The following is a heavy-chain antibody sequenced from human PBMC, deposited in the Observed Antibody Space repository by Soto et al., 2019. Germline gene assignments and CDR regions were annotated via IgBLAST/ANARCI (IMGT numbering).Heavy chain of an antibody. CDR2: IYWDDDK. D-gene: IGHD6-13*01. V-gene: IGHV2-5*02. Sequence: QITLKESGPTLVKPTQTLTLTCTFSGFSLSTSGVGVGWIRQPPGKALEWLALIYWDDDKRYSPSLKSRLTITTDTSKHQVVLTMTTMDPVDTATYYCAHSSYSSSWTNYYYGMDVWGQGTTVTVSS. CDR1: GFSLSTSGVG. J-gene: IGHJ6*02. CDR3: AHSSYSSSWTNYYYGMDV.